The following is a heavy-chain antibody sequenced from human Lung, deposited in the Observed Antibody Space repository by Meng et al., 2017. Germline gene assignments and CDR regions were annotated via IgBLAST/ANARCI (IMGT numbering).Heavy chain of an antibody. J-gene: IGHJ4*02. CDR3: ARESGYFEY. CDR2: IRGDGGSI. Sequence: EVQLVGSGGGLVQPGGSLRLSCAASGFTFRSYWMHWVRQAPGKGLVWVSRIRGDGGSIVYADSVKGRFTISRDNAKNTLLLQMNSLRAEDTAVYYCARESGYFEYWGQGILVTVSS. CDR1: GFTFRSYW. V-gene: IGHV3-74*03.